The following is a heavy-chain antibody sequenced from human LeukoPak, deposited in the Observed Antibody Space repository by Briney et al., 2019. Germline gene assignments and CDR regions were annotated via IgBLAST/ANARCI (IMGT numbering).Heavy chain of an antibody. V-gene: IGHV4-59*01. Sequence: SETLSLTCTVSGGPISSYYWSWIRQPPGKGLEWIGYIYYSGSTNYNPSLKSRVTISVDTSKNQFSPKLSSVTAADTAVYYCARLTTIVVVPAAHDAFDIWGQGTMVTVSS. CDR1: GGPISSYY. CDR3: ARLTTIVVVPAAHDAFDI. J-gene: IGHJ3*02. CDR2: IYYSGST. D-gene: IGHD2-2*01.